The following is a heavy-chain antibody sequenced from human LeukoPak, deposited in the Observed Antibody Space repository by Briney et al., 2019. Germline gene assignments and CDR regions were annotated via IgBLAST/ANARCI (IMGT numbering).Heavy chain of an antibody. CDR2: ISSSGTTI. V-gene: IGHV3-48*01. D-gene: IGHD1-26*01. Sequence: GGSLRLSCAASGSIFSSYSMNWVRQAPGKGLEWVSYISSSGTTISYAQSVKGRFTITRDNAQNSLTLHMNTLRADDTAVYYCAKDGGTHFDHWGQGTLVTVSS. CDR1: GSIFSSYS. CDR3: AKDGGTHFDH. J-gene: IGHJ4*02.